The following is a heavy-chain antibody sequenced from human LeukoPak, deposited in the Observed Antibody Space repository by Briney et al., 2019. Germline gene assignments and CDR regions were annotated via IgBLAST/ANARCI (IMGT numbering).Heavy chain of an antibody. J-gene: IGHJ4*02. Sequence: GGSLRLSCAASGFIFSSYAMSWVRQAPGKGLEWVSAISGSGGSTYYADSVKGRFTISRDNSKNTLYLQMNSLRAEDTAVYYCAKDTRSLEWGAFDSWGQGTLVTVSS. CDR1: GFIFSSYA. D-gene: IGHD3-3*01. CDR2: ISGSGGST. CDR3: AKDTRSLEWGAFDS. V-gene: IGHV3-23*01.